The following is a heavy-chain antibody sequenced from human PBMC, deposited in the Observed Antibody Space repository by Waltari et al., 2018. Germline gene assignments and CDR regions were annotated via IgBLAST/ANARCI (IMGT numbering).Heavy chain of an antibody. Sequence: QVQLQESGPGLLKPSQTLSLTCTVSGGSINSGSYYWSWIRQPAGKGLEWIGRIYTSGSTNYTPSLKSRVTISVDTSKNQFSLKLSSVTAADTAVYYCARGYLDILTGYSDLPDYWGQGTLVTVSS. CDR1: GGSINSGSYY. V-gene: IGHV4-61*02. CDR3: ARGYLDILTGYSDLPDY. D-gene: IGHD3-9*01. J-gene: IGHJ4*02. CDR2: IYTSGST.